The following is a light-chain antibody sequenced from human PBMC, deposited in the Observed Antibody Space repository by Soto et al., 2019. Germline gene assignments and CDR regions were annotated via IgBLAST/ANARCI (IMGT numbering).Light chain of an antibody. CDR3: QEYNTPRFT. V-gene: IGKV1-5*01. Sequence: DIQMTQSPSTLSASVGDRVNITCRASQSISSWVAWYQHKPGKAPKLLIYDASTLGSGVPSRFSGSGSGTEFILAVSSLHPDDCATYYGQEYNTPRFTFGQGTKLEIK. CDR2: DAS. J-gene: IGKJ2*01. CDR1: QSISSW.